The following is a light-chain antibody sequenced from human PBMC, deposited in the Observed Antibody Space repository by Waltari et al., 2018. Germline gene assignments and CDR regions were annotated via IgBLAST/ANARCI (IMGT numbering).Light chain of an antibody. V-gene: IGLV1-40*01. CDR2: GSS. CDR3: QSYDITLRVV. J-gene: IGLJ3*02. CDR1: GSNLGEGYG. Sequence: QSVLTQPPSVSGAPGQRVTIACHGSGSNLGEGYGVHWYQQVPRAAPKLLIYGSSSRPLGVPDRFFGSTSGTSASLAIIGLQAEDEADYYCQSYDITLRVVFGGGTKLTVL.